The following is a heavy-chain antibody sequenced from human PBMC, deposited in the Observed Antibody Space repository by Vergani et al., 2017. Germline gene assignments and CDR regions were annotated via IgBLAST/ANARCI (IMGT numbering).Heavy chain of an antibody. CDR2: IIPIFGTA. J-gene: IGHJ6*02. V-gene: IGHV1-69*01. Sequence: SGSEVKKPGSSVTVSCKASGGTFSSYAISWVRQAPGQGLDWMGGIIPIFGTANYAQKFQGRVTITADESTSTAYMVLSSLRSEDTAVYYCASRDITIFGVVIIRGYYYYGMDVWGQGTTVTVSS. CDR1: GGTFSSYA. CDR3: ASRDITIFGVVIIRGYYYYGMDV. D-gene: IGHD3-3*01.